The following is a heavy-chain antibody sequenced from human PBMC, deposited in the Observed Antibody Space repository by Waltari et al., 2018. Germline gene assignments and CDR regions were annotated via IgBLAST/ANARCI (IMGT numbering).Heavy chain of an antibody. CDR1: GYTFTGYY. V-gene: IGHV1-2*02. D-gene: IGHD1-26*01. J-gene: IGHJ4*02. CDR3: ARVVDGLYAPFDY. CDR2: INPNSGGT. Sequence: QVQLVQSGAEVKKPGASVKVSCKASGYTFTGYYMHWVRQAPGQGLEWMGWINPNSGGTNYAQKLQGRVTMTRDTSISTAYMELSRLRSDDTAVYYCARVVDGLYAPFDYWGQGTLVTVSS.